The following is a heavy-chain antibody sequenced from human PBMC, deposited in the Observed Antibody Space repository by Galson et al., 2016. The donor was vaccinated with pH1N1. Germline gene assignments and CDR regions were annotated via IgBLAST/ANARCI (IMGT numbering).Heavy chain of an antibody. D-gene: IGHD6-19*01. CDR1: GFTFRSYA. Sequence: SLRLSCAVSGFTFRSYAMNWVRQAPGKGPEWVSVISGGGTIHYADSGRGRFTISRDNSNNTVYLQMNSLRAEDTGVYYCAKDKRSGWSVVGGFMDHWGQGTLVTVSS. J-gene: IGHJ4*02. V-gene: IGHV3-23*01. CDR3: AKDKRSGWSVVGGFMDH. CDR2: ISGGGTI.